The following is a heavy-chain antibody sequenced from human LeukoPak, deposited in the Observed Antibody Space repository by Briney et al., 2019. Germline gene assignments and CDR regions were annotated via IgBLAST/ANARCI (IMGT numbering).Heavy chain of an antibody. CDR2: IYHSGST. CDR1: GYSISSGYY. D-gene: IGHD4-17*01. CDR3: ARDAADYGDYAGYYYYMDV. V-gene: IGHV4-38-2*02. Sequence: PSETLSLTCTVSGYSISSGYYWGWIRQPPGKGLEWIGSIYHSGSTYYNPSLKSRVTISVDTSKNQFSLKLSSVTAADTAVYYCARDAADYGDYAGYYYYMDVWGKGTTVTVSS. J-gene: IGHJ6*03.